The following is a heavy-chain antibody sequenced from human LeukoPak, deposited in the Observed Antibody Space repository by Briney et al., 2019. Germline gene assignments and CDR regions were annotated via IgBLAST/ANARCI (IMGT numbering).Heavy chain of an antibody. Sequence: GSLRLSFSAPGFLFHNYAIHRVRPAPGKGLEWVSLISGDGGSTFYADSVRGRFTISRDNTRKSLSLQMSSLRSEDTALYYCARESETSGWYDYWGEGTLVTVSS. D-gene: IGHD6-19*01. CDR3: ARESETSGWYDY. J-gene: IGHJ4*02. CDR1: GFLFHNYA. V-gene: IGHV3-43*02. CDR2: ISGDGGST.